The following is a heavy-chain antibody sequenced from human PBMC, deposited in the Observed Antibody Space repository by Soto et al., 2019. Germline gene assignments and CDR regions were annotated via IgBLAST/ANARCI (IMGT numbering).Heavy chain of an antibody. CDR1: GFTVSSSY. V-gene: IGHV3-53*01. CDR3: ARGGNGPTWFDP. D-gene: IGHD1-1*01. Sequence: EVQLVESGGGLIQPGGSLRLSCVASGFTVSSSYMTWVRQAPGKGLEWVSVIYSGGGTYYADSVMGRFTISRDNSKNTLYLQMSSLRAEDTAVYYCARGGNGPTWFDPRGQGTQVTVSS. CDR2: IYSGGGT. J-gene: IGHJ5*02.